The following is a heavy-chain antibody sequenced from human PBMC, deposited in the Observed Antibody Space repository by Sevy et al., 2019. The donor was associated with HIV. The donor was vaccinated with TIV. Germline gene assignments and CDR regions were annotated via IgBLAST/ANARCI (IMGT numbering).Heavy chain of an antibody. V-gene: IGHV3-30*18. D-gene: IGHD3-9*01. CDR2: ISYDGSNK. Sequence: GGSLRPSCAVFGLTLSCCGMHWVRQAPGKGPEWVAVISYDGSNKYYAESVKGRVTISSDNSKNTLYLQMNGLRADDTAVYYCAKDFTGFYGMDVWGQGTTVTVSS. J-gene: IGHJ6*02. CDR3: AKDFTGFYGMDV. CDR1: GLTLSCCG.